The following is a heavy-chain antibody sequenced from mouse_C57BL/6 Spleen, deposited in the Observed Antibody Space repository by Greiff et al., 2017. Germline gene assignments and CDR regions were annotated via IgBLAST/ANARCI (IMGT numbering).Heavy chain of an antibody. CDR2: ISSGGDYI. V-gene: IGHV5-9-1*02. Sequence: DVQLVESGEGLVKPGGSLKLSCAASGFTFSSYAMSWVRQTPEKRLEWVAYISSGGDYIYYADTVKGRFTISRDNARNTLYLQMSSLKSEDTAMYYCTREIYYDYDGWFAYWGQGTLVTVSA. CDR1: GFTFSSYA. D-gene: IGHD2-4*01. J-gene: IGHJ3*01. CDR3: TREIYYDYDGWFAY.